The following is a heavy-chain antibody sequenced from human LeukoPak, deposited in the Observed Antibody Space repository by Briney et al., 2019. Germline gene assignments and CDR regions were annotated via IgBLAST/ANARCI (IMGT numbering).Heavy chain of an antibody. CDR1: GFTFSNAW. CDR3: AHGSAQYYEY. CDR2: IKSKTDGGTT. J-gene: IGHJ1*01. Sequence: GGSLRLSCAASGFTFSNAWMSWVRQAPGKGLEWVGRIKSKTDGGTTDYAAPVKGRFTISRDDSKNSLYLQMNSLTSEDTAVYYCAHGSAQYYEYWGQGTLVTVSS. V-gene: IGHV3-15*01. D-gene: IGHD2-15*01.